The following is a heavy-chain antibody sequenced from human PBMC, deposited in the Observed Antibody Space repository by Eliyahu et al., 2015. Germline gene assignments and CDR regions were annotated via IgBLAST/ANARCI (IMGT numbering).Heavy chain of an antibody. CDR2: INHSGST. D-gene: IGHD6-6*01. CDR1: XGSFSGYY. CDR3: ARRQLVPLKSLDY. V-gene: IGHV4-34*01. J-gene: IGHJ4*02. Sequence: QVQLQQWGAGLLKPSETLSLTCAVYXGSFSGYYWSWXRQPPGKGLEWIGEINHSGSTNYNPSLKSRVTISVDTSKNQFSLKLSSVTAADTAVYYCARRQLVPLKSLDYWGQGTLVTVSS.